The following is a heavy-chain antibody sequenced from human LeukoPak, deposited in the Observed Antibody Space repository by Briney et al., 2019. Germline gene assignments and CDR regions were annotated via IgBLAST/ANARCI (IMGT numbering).Heavy chain of an antibody. D-gene: IGHD2-2*01. CDR2: IYTSGNT. Sequence: SETLSLTCTVSGGSISSGNYYWSWIRQPAGKGLEWIGRIYTSGNTNYNPSLKSRVTISLDTSKNQFSLKLSSVTAADTAVYYCARESRDIVVVPAATGEPEGLDYWGQGTLVTVSS. V-gene: IGHV4-61*02. CDR3: ARESRDIVVVPAATGEPEGLDY. J-gene: IGHJ4*02. CDR1: GGSISSGNYY.